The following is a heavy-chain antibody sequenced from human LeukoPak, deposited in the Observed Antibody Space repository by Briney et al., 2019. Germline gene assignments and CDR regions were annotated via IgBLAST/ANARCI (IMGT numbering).Heavy chain of an antibody. CDR3: VRGRHCSSTSCLDAFDI. V-gene: IGHV3-21*01. Sequence: GGSLRLSCAASGFTFSSYSMNWVRQAPGKGLEWVSSISSSSSYIYYADSVKGRFTISRDNAKNSLYLQMNSLRAEDTAVYYCVRGRHCSSTSCLDAFDIWGQGTMVTVSS. J-gene: IGHJ3*02. CDR2: ISSSSSYI. D-gene: IGHD2-2*01. CDR1: GFTFSSYS.